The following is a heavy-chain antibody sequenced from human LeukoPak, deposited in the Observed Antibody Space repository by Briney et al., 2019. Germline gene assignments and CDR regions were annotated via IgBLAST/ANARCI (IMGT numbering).Heavy chain of an antibody. J-gene: IGHJ4*02. CDR3: ARDITPHGGNGDFDY. Sequence: ASVKVSCKASGYTFTGYYMHWVRQAPGQGLEWMGWINPNSGGTNYAQKFQGRVTMTRDTSISTAYMHLSSLRSEDTAVYYCARDITPHGGNGDFDYWGQGTLVTVSS. V-gene: IGHV1-2*02. D-gene: IGHD4-23*01. CDR2: INPNSGGT. CDR1: GYTFTGYY.